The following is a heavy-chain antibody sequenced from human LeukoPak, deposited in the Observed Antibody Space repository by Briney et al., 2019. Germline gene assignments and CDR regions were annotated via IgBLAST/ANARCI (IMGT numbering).Heavy chain of an antibody. D-gene: IGHD3-16*02. CDR2: INPNSGGT. CDR3: ARGIMITFGGVIVYFDY. V-gene: IGHV1-2*02. CDR1: GYTFTGYY. Sequence: GASVTVSCKASGYTFTGYYMHWVRQAPGQGLEWMGWINPNSGGTNYAQKFQGRVTMTRDTSISTAYMELSRLRSDDTAVYYCARGIMITFGGVIVYFDYWGQGTLVTVSS. J-gene: IGHJ4*02.